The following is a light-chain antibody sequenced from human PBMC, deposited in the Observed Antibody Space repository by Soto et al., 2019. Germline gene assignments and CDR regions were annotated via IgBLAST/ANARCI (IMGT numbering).Light chain of an antibody. CDR2: GAS. CDR3: QQYNKWPQT. Sequence: EIVMTQSPATVPVSPGERVTLSCRASQSVSIDLAWYQQKPGQAPRLLIYGASTRATDIPPSFTGSGSGTEFTLTISSLQSEDIAVYYCQQYNKWPQTFGQGTKVE. J-gene: IGKJ1*01. CDR1: QSVSID. V-gene: IGKV3-15*01.